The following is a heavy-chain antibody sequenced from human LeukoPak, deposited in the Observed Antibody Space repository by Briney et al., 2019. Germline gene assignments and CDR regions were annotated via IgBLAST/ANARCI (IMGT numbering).Heavy chain of an antibody. D-gene: IGHD2-15*01. CDR2: VSDRGGT. J-gene: IGHJ4*02. CDR1: RGSISSYY. V-gene: IGHV4-4*08. Sequence: SETLSLTCTVSRGSISSYYWSWIRQSPGKGLEWIGYVSDRGGTNYNPSLKSRVTISIDTSKSHFSLKLTSVTAADTAVYYCARSPLLLYVTGLYYFDYWGQGILVTVSS. CDR3: ARSPLLLYVTGLYYFDY.